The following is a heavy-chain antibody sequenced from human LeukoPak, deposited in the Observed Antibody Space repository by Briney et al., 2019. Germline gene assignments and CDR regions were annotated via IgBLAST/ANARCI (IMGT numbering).Heavy chain of an antibody. Sequence: GGSLRLSCAASGFTFSSYWMHWVRHAPGKGLAWVSRINSDGSSTTYAGSVKGRFTISRDNAKNTLYLQMNSLRAEDTAVYYCASIPGDWGQGTLVSVSS. CDR3: ASIPGD. CDR1: GFTFSSYW. V-gene: IGHV3-74*01. J-gene: IGHJ4*02. CDR2: INSDGSST. D-gene: IGHD7-27*01.